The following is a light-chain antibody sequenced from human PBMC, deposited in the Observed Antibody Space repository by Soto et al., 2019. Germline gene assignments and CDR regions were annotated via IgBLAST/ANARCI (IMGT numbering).Light chain of an antibody. Sequence: EIVLTQSPGTLSLSPGERATLSCRASQSVRSSYLAWYQQKPGQAPRLLIYGASSRATGIPDRFSGSGSGTEFTLTISRLEPEDFAVYYCQQYGSSRTFGQGTKVEMK. CDR2: GAS. CDR3: QQYGSSRT. CDR1: QSVRSSY. J-gene: IGKJ1*01. V-gene: IGKV3-20*01.